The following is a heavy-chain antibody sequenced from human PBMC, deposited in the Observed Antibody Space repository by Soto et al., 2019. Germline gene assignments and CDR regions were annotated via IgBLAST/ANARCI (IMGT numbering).Heavy chain of an antibody. CDR1: GYSFTSYG. CDR2: ISANNGNT. J-gene: IGHJ4*02. CDR3: AKDRLPDSRWDVDY. Sequence: ASVKVSCKTSGYSFTSYGFSWARQAPGQGLEWMGWISANNGNTKYAQKVQGRVTMTTDKFTSTAYMELRSLRPEDTAVYYCAKDRLPDSRWDVDYWGQGTLVTVSS. V-gene: IGHV1-18*01. D-gene: IGHD5-12*01.